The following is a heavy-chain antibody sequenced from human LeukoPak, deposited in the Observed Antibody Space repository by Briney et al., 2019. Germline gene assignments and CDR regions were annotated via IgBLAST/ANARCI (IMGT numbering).Heavy chain of an antibody. J-gene: IGHJ4*02. D-gene: IGHD3-22*01. CDR3: AKEPRAYDSSGYLEY. V-gene: IGHV3-23*01. Sequence: GGSLRLSCAASGFTFNSYAMSWVRQAPGKGLEWVSDISGSGGNTYYADSVKGRFSISRDNSRNTLYLQMNSLRAEDTAVYYCAKEPRAYDSSGYLEYWGQGTLVTVSS. CDR1: GFTFNSYA. CDR2: ISGSGGNT.